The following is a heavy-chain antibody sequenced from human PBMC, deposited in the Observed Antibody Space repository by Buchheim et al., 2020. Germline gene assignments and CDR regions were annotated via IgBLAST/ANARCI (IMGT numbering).Heavy chain of an antibody. V-gene: IGHV3-11*06. J-gene: IGHJ4*02. Sequence: QVQLVESGGGLVEPGGSLRLSCAASGFSFSDYYMSWIRQAPGKGLEWISYISRSSSYTNYADSVRGRFTISRDNAKNSLYLQMNSLRAEDTAVYYCARVVDSSSVGYYFDYWGQGTL. CDR3: ARVVDSSSVGYYFDY. CDR2: ISRSSSYT. CDR1: GFSFSDYY. D-gene: IGHD6-6*01.